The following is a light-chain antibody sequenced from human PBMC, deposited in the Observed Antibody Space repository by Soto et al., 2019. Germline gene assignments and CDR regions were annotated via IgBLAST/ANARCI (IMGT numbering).Light chain of an antibody. CDR2: RAS. CDR3: QQYSSSPPLT. J-gene: IGKJ4*01. V-gene: IGKV3-20*01. CDR1: QSVSSN. Sequence: ETVMTQSPATLSVSPGERATLSCRASQSVSSNLAWYQQKPGQAPRLLIYRASNRATGIPDRFSGSGSGTDFTLTISRLEPEDFAVYYCQQYSSSPPLTFGGGTKVDIK.